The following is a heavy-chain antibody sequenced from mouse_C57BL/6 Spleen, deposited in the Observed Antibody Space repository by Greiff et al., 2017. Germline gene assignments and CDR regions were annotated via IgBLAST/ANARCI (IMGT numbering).Heavy chain of an antibody. Sequence: EVKLMESGGGLVKPGGSLKLSCAASGFTFSDYGMHWVRQAPEKGLEWVAYISSGSSTIYYADTVKGRFTISRDNAKNTLFLQMTSLRSEDTATYYCARVWDEAWFAYWGQGTLVTVSA. D-gene: IGHD4-1*01. V-gene: IGHV5-17*01. CDR1: GFTFSDYG. CDR2: ISSGSSTI. CDR3: ARVWDEAWFAY. J-gene: IGHJ3*01.